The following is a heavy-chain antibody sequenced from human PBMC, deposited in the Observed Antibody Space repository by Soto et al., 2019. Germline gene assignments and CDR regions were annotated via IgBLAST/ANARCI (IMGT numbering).Heavy chain of an antibody. CDR2: INHSGST. V-gene: IGHV4-34*01. CDR3: ARGVRIGSGWAYYSYYYGMDV. Sequence: PSETLSLTCAVYGGSFSGYYWSWIRQPPGKGLEWIGEINHSGSTNYNPSLKSRVTISVDTSKNQFSLKLSSVTAADTAVYYCARGVRIGSGWAYYSYYYGMDVWRQVTTVTVSS. J-gene: IGHJ6*02. CDR1: GGSFSGYY. D-gene: IGHD6-19*01.